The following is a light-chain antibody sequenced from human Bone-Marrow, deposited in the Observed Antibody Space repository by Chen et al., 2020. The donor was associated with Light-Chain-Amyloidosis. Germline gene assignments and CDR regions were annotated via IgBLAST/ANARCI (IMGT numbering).Light chain of an antibody. V-gene: IGLV3-21*02. Sequence: SYVLTQPPSVSVAPGQTATITCGGTNIGSRTVHWYQQKPGQAPVVVVYDDSDRPSGIPERFSGSNSGNTATLTISRVDGGDEADYYCQVWDTSRAHPVFGGGTKVTVL. CDR2: DDS. CDR3: QVWDTSRAHPV. CDR1: NIGSRT. J-gene: IGLJ2*01.